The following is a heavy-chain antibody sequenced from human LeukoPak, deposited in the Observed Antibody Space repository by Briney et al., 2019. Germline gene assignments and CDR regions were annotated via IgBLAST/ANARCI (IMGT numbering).Heavy chain of an antibody. CDR3: ARTSTYGSGSSFDY. CDR2: IDWDDDK. Sequence: SGPTLVNPTQTLTLTCTFSGFSLSTSGMCVSWIRQPPGKALEWLARIDWDDDKYYSTSLKTRLTISKDTSKNQVVLTMTNMDPLDTATYYCARTSTYGSGSSFDYWGQGTLVTVSS. CDR1: GFSLSTSGMC. V-gene: IGHV2-70*11. D-gene: IGHD3-10*01. J-gene: IGHJ4*02.